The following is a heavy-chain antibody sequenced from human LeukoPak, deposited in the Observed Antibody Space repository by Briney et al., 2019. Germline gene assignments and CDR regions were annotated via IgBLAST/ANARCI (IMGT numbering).Heavy chain of an antibody. Sequence: SETLSLTCAVYGGSFSDYYWSWIRQPPGKGLEWIGEINHSGSPNYNPSLKSRVTISVDTSKSQISLKLSSVTAADTAVYYCATTRNLCSWFDPWGQGTLVTVSS. CDR2: INHSGSP. CDR1: GGSFSDYY. J-gene: IGHJ5*02. V-gene: IGHV4-34*01. CDR3: ATTRNLCSWFDP. D-gene: IGHD5-24*01.